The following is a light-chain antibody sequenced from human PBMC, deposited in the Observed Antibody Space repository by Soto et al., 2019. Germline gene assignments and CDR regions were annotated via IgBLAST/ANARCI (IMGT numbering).Light chain of an antibody. V-gene: IGKV3-15*01. CDR3: QPYQTWPPLT. J-gene: IGKJ4*01. CDR1: RSVSSN. Sequence: ERVMTQAPASLSVSPGERATLSCRASRSVSSNLAWYQHKPGQAPRLLIYGASTRATAIPARFSGSGSGTEFTLTISSLQSEDFAVYYCQPYQTWPPLTFGGGTKVDIK. CDR2: GAS.